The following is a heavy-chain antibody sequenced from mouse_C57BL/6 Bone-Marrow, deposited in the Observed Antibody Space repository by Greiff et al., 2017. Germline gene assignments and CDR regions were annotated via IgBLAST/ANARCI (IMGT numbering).Heavy chain of an antibody. J-gene: IGHJ1*03. Sequence: VQLQESGAELVRPGTSVQVSCKASGYAFTNYLIEWVKQRPGQGLEWIGVFHPGSGGTNYNEKFKGKATLTADKSSSTAYMQRSRLTSEDSAGYVGARDYLWYFDGWGTRSTGTVS. CDR2: FHPGSGGT. CDR3: ARDYLWYFDG. CDR1: GYAFTNYL. V-gene: IGHV1-54*01. D-gene: IGHD5-5*01.